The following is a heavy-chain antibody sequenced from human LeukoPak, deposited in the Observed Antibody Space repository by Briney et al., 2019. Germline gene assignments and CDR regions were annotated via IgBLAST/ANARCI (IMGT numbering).Heavy chain of an antibody. CDR3: ARQGYCSGGSCYGDFDY. CDR1: GGSISSSSYY. D-gene: IGHD2-15*01. Sequence: SETLSLTCTVSGGSISSSSYYWGWIRQPPGKGLEWIGSVNYSGSTYYNPSLKSRITISVDTSKNQFSLKLSSVTAADTAVYYCARQGYCSGGSCYGDFDYWGQGTLVTVSS. V-gene: IGHV4-39*01. CDR2: VNYSGST. J-gene: IGHJ4*02.